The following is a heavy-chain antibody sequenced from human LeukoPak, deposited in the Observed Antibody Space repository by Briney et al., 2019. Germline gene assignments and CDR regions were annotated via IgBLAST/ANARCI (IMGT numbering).Heavy chain of an antibody. CDR3: AKIWVLLWFGDAFDI. CDR1: GFTFSSYA. Sequence: PGGSLRLSCAASGFTFSSYAMSWVRQAPGKGLEWVSAISGSGGSTYYADSVKGRFTISRDNSKNTLYLQMNSLRVEDTAVYYCAKIWVLLWFGDAFDIWGQGTMVTVSS. D-gene: IGHD3-10*01. V-gene: IGHV3-23*01. J-gene: IGHJ3*02. CDR2: ISGSGGST.